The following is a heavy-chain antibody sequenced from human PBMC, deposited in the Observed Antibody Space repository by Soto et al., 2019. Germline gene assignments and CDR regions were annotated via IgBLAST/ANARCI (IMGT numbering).Heavy chain of an antibody. D-gene: IGHD3-16*01. J-gene: IGHJ4*02. CDR3: AHRRLPKISFGGGGVPGGDH. CDR2: IYWDDDK. Sequence: QITLKESGPTLVKPTQTLTLTCTFSGFSLSTSGVGVGWIRQPPGKALEWLALIYWDDDKRYSPSLKSRLTNPQDTPQNQVVLKNTHKDPGEPAPLFLAHRRLPKISFGGGGVPGGDHGGQGNPGHRLL. V-gene: IGHV2-5*02. CDR1: GFSLSTSGVG.